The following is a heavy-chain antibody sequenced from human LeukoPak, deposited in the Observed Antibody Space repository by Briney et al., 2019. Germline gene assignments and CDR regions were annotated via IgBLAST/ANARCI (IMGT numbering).Heavy chain of an antibody. D-gene: IGHD5-18*01. CDR1: GGTFSSYA. Sequence: ASVKVSCKASGGTFSSYAISWVRQAPGQGLEWMGGIIPIFGTANYAQKFQGRVTITADESTSTAYMELSSLRSEDTAVYYCASEHTAIESYSYYGMDVWGQGTTVTVSS. CDR3: ASEHTAIESYSYYGMDV. J-gene: IGHJ6*02. V-gene: IGHV1-69*13. CDR2: IIPIFGTA.